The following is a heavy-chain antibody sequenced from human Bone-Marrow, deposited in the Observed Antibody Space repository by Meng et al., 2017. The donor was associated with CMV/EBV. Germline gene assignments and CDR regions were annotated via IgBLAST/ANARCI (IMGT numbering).Heavy chain of an antibody. J-gene: IGHJ4*02. CDR2: IIPIFGTA. CDR1: GGTFSSYA. V-gene: IGHV1-69*05. Sequence: SVKVSCKASGGTFSSYAISWVRQAPGQGLEWMGGIIPIFGTANYAQKFQGRVTITTDESTSTAYMKLSSLRSEDTAVYYCARPSIFGVFNKYYIDYWGQGTLVTVSS. D-gene: IGHD3-3*01. CDR3: ARPSIFGVFNKYYIDY.